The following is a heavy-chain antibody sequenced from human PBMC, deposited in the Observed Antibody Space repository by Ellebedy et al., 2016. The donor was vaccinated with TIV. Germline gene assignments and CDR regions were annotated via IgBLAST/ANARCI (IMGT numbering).Heavy chain of an antibody. CDR2: VSAYNANT. CDR1: GYTFTNYG. Sequence: ASVKVSCKASGYTFTNYGISWVRQAPGQGLEWMGWVSAYNANTNYAQKLQGRVTMTTDTSTSTAYMELRSLRSDDTAVYYCARPRVRHELDAFDIWGQGTMVTVS. D-gene: IGHD1-7*01. J-gene: IGHJ3*02. V-gene: IGHV1-18*04. CDR3: ARPRVRHELDAFDI.